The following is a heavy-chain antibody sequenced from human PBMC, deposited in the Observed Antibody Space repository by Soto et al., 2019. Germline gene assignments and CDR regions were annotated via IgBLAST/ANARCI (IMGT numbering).Heavy chain of an antibody. J-gene: IGHJ6*02. V-gene: IGHV1-2*04. CDR1: GYTFTGYY. D-gene: IGHD3-22*01. CDR3: ARWRSSSGYYRGKAYYGMDV. CDR2: INPNSGGT. Sequence: ASVNVSGKTSGYTFTGYYMHWVRPAPGQGLELMGWINPNSGGTNYAQKFQGWVTMTRDTSISTAYMELSRLRSDDTAVYYCARWRSSSGYYRGKAYYGMDVWG.